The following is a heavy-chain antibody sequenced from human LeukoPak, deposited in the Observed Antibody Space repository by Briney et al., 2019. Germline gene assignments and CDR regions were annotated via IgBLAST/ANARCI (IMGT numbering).Heavy chain of an antibody. J-gene: IGHJ4*02. V-gene: IGHV3-11*04. CDR3: ATGYSSGWYFIDY. CDR1: GFTFSDYY. CDR2: ISSSGSTI. Sequence: GGSLRLSCAASGFTFSDYYMSWIRQDPGKGLEWVSYISSSGSTIYYADSVKGRFTISRDNAKNSLYLQMNSLRAEDTAVYYCATGYSSGWYFIDYWGQGTLVTVSS. D-gene: IGHD6-19*01.